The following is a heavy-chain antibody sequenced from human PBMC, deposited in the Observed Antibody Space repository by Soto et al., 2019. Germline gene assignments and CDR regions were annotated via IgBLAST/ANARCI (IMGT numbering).Heavy chain of an antibody. J-gene: IGHJ4*02. V-gene: IGHV4-59*08. Sequence: SETLSLTCTVSGGSINNHYWSWIRQPPGKGLEWLGYVYYNGITNYNPSLKSRVTMSVDTSKNQFSLKLSSVTAADTAVYYCARGGSGGSYTYFDYWGQGTLVTVSS. D-gene: IGHD1-26*01. CDR3: ARGGSGGSYTYFDY. CDR2: VYYNGIT. CDR1: GGSINNHY.